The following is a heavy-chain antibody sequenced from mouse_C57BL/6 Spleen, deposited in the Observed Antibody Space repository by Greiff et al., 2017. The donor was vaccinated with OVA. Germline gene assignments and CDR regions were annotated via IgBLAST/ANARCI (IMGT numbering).Heavy chain of an antibody. V-gene: IGHV5-12*01. J-gene: IGHJ1*03. Sequence: EVQLVESGGGLVQPGGSLKLSCAASGFTFSDYYMYWVRQTPEKRLEWVAYISNGGGSTYYPDTVKGRFTISRDNAKNTLYLQMSRLKSEDTAMYYCATRYSNYEGWYFDVWGTGTTVTVSS. CDR2: ISNGGGST. CDR3: ATRYSNYEGWYFDV. CDR1: GFTFSDYY. D-gene: IGHD2-5*01.